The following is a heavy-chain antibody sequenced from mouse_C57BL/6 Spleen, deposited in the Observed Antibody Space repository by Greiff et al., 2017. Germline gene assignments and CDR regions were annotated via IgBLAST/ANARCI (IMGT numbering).Heavy chain of an antibody. V-gene: IGHV1-18*01. J-gene: IGHJ4*01. CDR2: INPTNGGT. CDR3: ARTGSPYYYAMDY. Sequence: VQLQQSGPELVKPGASVKIPCKASGYTFTDYNMDWVKQSPGQSLEWIGDINPTNGGTIYNQKFKGKATLTVDKSSSTAYMELRSLTSEDTAVYDCARTGSPYYYAMDYGGQGTSVTVSS. CDR1: GYTFTDYN. D-gene: IGHD1-1*01.